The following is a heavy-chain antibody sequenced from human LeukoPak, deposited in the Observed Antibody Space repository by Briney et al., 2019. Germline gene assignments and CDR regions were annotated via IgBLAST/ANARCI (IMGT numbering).Heavy chain of an antibody. Sequence: PSQTLSLTCAVSGGSISSGGYSWSWIRQPPGKGLEWLGYVYQGGSTYYNPPLKSRVTISVDRSKNQFSLKLSSVTAADTAVYYCARSRRSGYFDYWGQGTLVTVSS. V-gene: IGHV4-30-2*01. J-gene: IGHJ4*02. D-gene: IGHD3-10*01. CDR1: GGSISSGGYS. CDR2: VYQGGST. CDR3: ARSRRSGYFDY.